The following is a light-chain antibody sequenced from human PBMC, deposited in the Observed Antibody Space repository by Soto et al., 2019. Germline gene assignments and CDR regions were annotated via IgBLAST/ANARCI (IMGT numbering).Light chain of an antibody. CDR3: MHRIEFPLT. Sequence: DIVMTQTPLSLPVTPGEPASISCRSSQSLLDSDDGNTYLDWYLQKPGQSPQLLIYTVSNRASGVPDRFSGSGSGTDFTLKISRVEPEDVGVYYCMHRIEFPLTFGPGTKVDIK. J-gene: IGKJ3*01. V-gene: IGKV2-40*01. CDR1: QSLLDSDDGNTY. CDR2: TVS.